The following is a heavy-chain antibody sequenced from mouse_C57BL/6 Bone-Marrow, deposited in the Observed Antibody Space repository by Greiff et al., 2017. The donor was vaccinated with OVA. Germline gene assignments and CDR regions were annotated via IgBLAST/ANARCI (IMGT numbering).Heavy chain of an antibody. CDR1: GFTFSSYA. CDR3: ARADYSNYDYAMDY. CDR2: ISDGGSYT. Sequence: EVNVVESGGGLVKPGGSLKLSCAASGFTFSSYAMSWVRQTPEKRLEWVATISDGGSYTYYPDNVKGRFTISRDNAKNNLYLQMSHLKSEDTAMYYCARADYSNYDYAMDYWGQGTSVTVSS. J-gene: IGHJ4*01. D-gene: IGHD2-5*01. V-gene: IGHV5-4*03.